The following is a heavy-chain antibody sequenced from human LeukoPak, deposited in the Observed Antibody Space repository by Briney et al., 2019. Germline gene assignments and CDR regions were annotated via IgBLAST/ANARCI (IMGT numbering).Heavy chain of an antibody. Sequence: ASVKDSCKASGYTFTGYYMHWVRQAPGQGLEWMGWINPNSGGTNYAQKFQGRVTMTRDTSISTAYMELSRLRSDDTAVYYCARDKSLILYSSSAFDIWGQGTMVTVSS. D-gene: IGHD6-6*01. CDR3: ARDKSLILYSSSAFDI. J-gene: IGHJ3*02. V-gene: IGHV1-2*02. CDR1: GYTFTGYY. CDR2: INPNSGGT.